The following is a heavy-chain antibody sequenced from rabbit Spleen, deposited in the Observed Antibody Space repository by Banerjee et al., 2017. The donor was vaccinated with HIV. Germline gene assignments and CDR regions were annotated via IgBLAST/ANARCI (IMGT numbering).Heavy chain of an antibody. Sequence: QEQLEESGGGLVKPEGSLTLTCKASGVSFSDKDVMCWVRQAPGKGLEWIASIYSTNGKIYYATWAKGRFTISKASSAAVTLQMTSLTAADTATYFCATDLVGVGAWNLWGPGTLVTVS. CDR3: ATDLVGVGAWNL. D-gene: IGHD3-3*01. V-gene: IGHV1S45*01. CDR2: IYSTNGKI. CDR1: GVSFSDKDV. J-gene: IGHJ4*01.